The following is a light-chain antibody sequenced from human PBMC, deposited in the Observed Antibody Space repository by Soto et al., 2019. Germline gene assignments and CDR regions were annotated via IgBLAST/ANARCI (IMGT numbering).Light chain of an antibody. CDR2: GAS. CDR1: QSINSD. V-gene: IGKV3D-15*01. J-gene: IGKJ1*01. Sequence: EIVMTQSPATLSVSPGETTRLSCRASQSINSDVAWYQQKVGQTPRLLIHGASTRATGIAARFSGSGSGTEFTLTISGLQSEDVATYYCQQVDSYPRTFGQGTKVDIK. CDR3: QQVDSYPRT.